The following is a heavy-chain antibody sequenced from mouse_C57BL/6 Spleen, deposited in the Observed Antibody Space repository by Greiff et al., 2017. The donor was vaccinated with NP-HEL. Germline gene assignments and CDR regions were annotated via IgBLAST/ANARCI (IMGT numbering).Heavy chain of an antibody. J-gene: IGHJ2*01. CDR3: TTYYYGSPYFDY. CDR1: GFNIKDDY. Sequence: VQLKESGAELVRPGASVKLSCTASGFNIKDDYMHWVKQRPEQGLEWIGWIDPENGDTEYASKFQGKATITADTSSNTAYLQLSSLTSEDTAVYYCTTYYYGSPYFDYWGQGTTLTVSS. V-gene: IGHV14-4*01. D-gene: IGHD1-1*01. CDR2: IDPENGDT.